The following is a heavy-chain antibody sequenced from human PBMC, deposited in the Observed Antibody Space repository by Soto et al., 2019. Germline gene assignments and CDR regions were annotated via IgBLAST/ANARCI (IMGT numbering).Heavy chain of an antibody. V-gene: IGHV4-59*01. CDR3: ARGLYYGSGSPNWFDP. Sequence: PSETLSLTCTVSGGSISSYYWSWIRQPPGKGLEWIGYIYYSGSTNYNPSLKSRVTISVDTSKNQFSLKLSSVTAADTAVYYCARGLYYGSGSPNWFDPWGQGTLVTVSS. J-gene: IGHJ5*02. CDR1: GGSISSYY. CDR2: IYYSGST. D-gene: IGHD3-10*01.